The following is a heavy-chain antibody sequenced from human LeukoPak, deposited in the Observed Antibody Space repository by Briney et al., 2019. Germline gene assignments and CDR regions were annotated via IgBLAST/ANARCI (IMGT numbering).Heavy chain of an antibody. Sequence: PGGSLRLSCAASTFTFSSYGMHWVRQAPGKGLEWVAFIRYDGTNKYYTDSVRGRFTISRDNSKNTLYRQMNSLRAEDTAVYYCAKVKIRSGDYFYYYMDVWGKGTTVTISS. CDR1: TFTFSSYG. D-gene: IGHD3-3*01. CDR2: IRYDGTNK. CDR3: AKVKIRSGDYFYYYMDV. J-gene: IGHJ6*03. V-gene: IGHV3-30*02.